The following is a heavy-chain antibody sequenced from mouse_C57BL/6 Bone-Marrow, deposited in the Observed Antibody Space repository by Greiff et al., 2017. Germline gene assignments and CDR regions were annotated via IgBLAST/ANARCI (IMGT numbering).Heavy chain of an antibody. CDR2: IDPETGGT. V-gene: IGHV1-15*01. CDR3: TRRFLTTVVAPGFAY. D-gene: IGHD1-1*01. J-gene: IGHJ3*01. CDR1: GYTFTDYE. Sequence: QVHVKQSGAELVRPGASVTLSCKASGYTFTDYEMHWVKQTPVHGLEWIGAIDPETGGTAYNQKFKGKAILTADKSSSTAYMELRSLTSEDSAVYYCTRRFLTTVVAPGFAYWGQGTLVTVSA.